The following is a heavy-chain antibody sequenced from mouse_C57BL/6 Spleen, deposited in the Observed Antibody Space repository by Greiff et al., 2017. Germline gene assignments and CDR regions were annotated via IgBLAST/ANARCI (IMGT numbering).Heavy chain of an antibody. CDR1: GYTFTSYW. V-gene: IGHV1-69*01. CDR3: AREEYSMDY. J-gene: IGHJ4*01. CDR2: IDPSDSYT. Sequence: QVQLKESGAELVMPGASVKLSCKASGYTFTSYWMHWVKQRPGQGLEWIGEIDPSDSYTNYNQKFKGKSTLTVDKSSSTAYMQLSSLTSDDSAVYYCAREEYSMDYWGQGTSVTVSS.